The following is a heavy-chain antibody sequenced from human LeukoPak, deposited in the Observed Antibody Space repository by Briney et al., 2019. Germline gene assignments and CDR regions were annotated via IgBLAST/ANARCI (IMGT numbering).Heavy chain of an antibody. V-gene: IGHV5-51*01. CDR3: ARQVNDYGDYEGYYCDY. D-gene: IGHD4-17*01. Sequence: GESLKISCKGSGYSFTSYWIGWVRQMPGKGLEWMGIIYPGDSDTRYSPPFQGQVTISADKAISTAYRQWSSLKASDTAMYYCARQVNDYGDYEGYYCDYWGQGTLVTVSA. J-gene: IGHJ4*02. CDR1: GYSFTSYW. CDR2: IYPGDSDT.